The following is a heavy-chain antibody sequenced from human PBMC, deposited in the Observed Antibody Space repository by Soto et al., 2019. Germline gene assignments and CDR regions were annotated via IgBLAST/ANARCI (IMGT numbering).Heavy chain of an antibody. V-gene: IGHV4-30-2*01. D-gene: IGHD2-15*01. J-gene: IGHJ5*02. CDR2: IYHRGTS. CDR1: GGSSSSGAYS. CDR3: ARTLDYGGSAGTNWFDP. Sequence: SETLSLTCTVSGGSSSSGAYSWSWIRLPPGKRLEWIGYIYHRGTSHYNPSLKSRVTMSADRSKNQFSLNLRSVTAADTAVYYCARTLDYGGSAGTNWFDPWGQGTLVTSPQ.